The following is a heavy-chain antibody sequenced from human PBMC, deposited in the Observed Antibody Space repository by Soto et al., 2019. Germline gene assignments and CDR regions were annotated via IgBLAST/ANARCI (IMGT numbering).Heavy chain of an antibody. V-gene: IGHV1-69*13. J-gene: IGHJ4*02. CDR3: ATFRDGYNYNFDY. Sequence: GASVKVSCKASGGTFSSYAISWVRQAPGQGLEWMGGIIPIFGTANYAQKFQGRVTITADESTSTAYMELSSLRSEDTAVYYCATFRDGYNYNFDYWGQGTLVTVSS. CDR1: GGTFSSYA. CDR2: IIPIFGTA. D-gene: IGHD5-12*01.